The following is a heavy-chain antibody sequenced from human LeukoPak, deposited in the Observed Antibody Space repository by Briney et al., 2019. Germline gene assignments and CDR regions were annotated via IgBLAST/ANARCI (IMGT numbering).Heavy chain of an antibody. CDR2: ISSSGSTI. Sequence: GGSLRLSCAASGFTFSDYYMSWIRQAPGKGLEWVSYISSSGSTIYYADSVKGRFTISRDNAKNSLYLQMSSLRAEDTAVYYCARWGLSGWVPTYAFDIWGQGTMVTVSS. J-gene: IGHJ3*02. CDR1: GFTFSDYY. D-gene: IGHD6-19*01. CDR3: ARWGLSGWVPTYAFDI. V-gene: IGHV3-11*01.